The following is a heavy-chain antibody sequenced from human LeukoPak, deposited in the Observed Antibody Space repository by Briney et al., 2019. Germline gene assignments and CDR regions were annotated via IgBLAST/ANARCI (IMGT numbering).Heavy chain of an antibody. CDR3: ATTQGIYSTPYFFDY. V-gene: IGHV3-23*01. CDR2: ITGSGGST. D-gene: IGHD4-11*01. J-gene: IGHJ4*02. Sequence: GGSLRLSCVASGFTFSNYGMSWVRQAPGKGLEWVSGITGSGGSTYYADSVKGRFTISRDNSKNTLYLQMNSLRAEDTALYYCATTQGIYSTPYFFDYWGQGTLVTVSS. CDR1: GFTFSNYG.